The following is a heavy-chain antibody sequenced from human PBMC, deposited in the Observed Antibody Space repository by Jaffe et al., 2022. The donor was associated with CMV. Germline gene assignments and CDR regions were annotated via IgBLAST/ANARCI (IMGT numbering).Heavy chain of an antibody. Sequence: QLQLQESGPGLVKPSETLSLTCTVSGGSISSSSYYWGWIRQPPGKGLEWIGSIYYSGSTYYNPSLKSRVTISVDTSKNQFSLKLSSVTAADTAVYYCARELATKVLIVFDYWGQGTLVTVSS. CDR3: ARELATKVLIVFDY. V-gene: IGHV4-39*02. CDR2: IYYSGST. J-gene: IGHJ4*02. CDR1: GGSISSSSYY. D-gene: IGHD2-8*01.